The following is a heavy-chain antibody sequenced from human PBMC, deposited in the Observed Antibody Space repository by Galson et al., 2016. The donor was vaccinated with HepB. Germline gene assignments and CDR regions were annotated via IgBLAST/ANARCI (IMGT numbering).Heavy chain of an antibody. V-gene: IGHV3-21*01. CDR3: ARDMAGYNWIDF. J-gene: IGHJ4*02. CDR2: ISRTGSYI. Sequence: QAPGKGLEWVSYISRTGSYIYYADSVRGRFTISRDNAKNSLFLQLNSLRAADTAIYYYARDMAGYNWIDFWGLGTLVTVSS. D-gene: IGHD5-24*01.